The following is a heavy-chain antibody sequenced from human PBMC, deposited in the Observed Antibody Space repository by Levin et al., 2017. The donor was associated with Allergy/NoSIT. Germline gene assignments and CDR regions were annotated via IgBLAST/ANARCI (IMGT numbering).Heavy chain of an antibody. CDR3: AGESSGFVDD. CDR1: GFTVSGTY. J-gene: IGHJ4*02. V-gene: IGHV3-53*01. Sequence: GGSLRLSCAASGFTVSGTYMSWVRQAPGRGLEWVSFIYSRGNTYYAASVMGRFITSTDNSTNTLYFQMNSLRVEDTAFYYCAGESSGFVDDWGQGTLVTVSS. CDR2: IYSRGNT. D-gene: IGHD3-22*01.